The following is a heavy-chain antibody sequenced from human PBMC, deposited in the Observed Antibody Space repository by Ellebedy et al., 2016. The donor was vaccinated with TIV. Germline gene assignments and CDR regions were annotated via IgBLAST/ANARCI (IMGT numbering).Heavy chain of an antibody. CDR1: GGTFSSYA. CDR3: ARDGSQWWELLRWFDP. Sequence: AASVKVSCKASGGTFSSYAISWVRQAPGQGLEWMGGIIPIFGTANYAQKFQGRVTITADESTSTAYMELSSLRSEDTAVYYCARDGSQWWELLRWFDPWGQGTLVTVSS. V-gene: IGHV1-69*13. D-gene: IGHD1-26*01. J-gene: IGHJ5*02. CDR2: IIPIFGTA.